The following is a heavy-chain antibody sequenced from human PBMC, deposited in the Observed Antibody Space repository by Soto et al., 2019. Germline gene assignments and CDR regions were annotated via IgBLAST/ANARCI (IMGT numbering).Heavy chain of an antibody. V-gene: IGHV3-30-3*01. CDR3: ARDPPPLARGCTNGVCYYYGMDV. Sequence: GGSLRLSCAASGFTFSSYAMHWVRQAPGKGLEWVAVISYDGSNKYYADSVKGRFTISRDNSKNTLYLQMNSLRAEDTAVYYCARDPPPLARGCTNGVCYYYGMDVWGQGTTVTVSS. J-gene: IGHJ6*02. CDR1: GFTFSSYA. CDR2: ISYDGSNK. D-gene: IGHD2-8*01.